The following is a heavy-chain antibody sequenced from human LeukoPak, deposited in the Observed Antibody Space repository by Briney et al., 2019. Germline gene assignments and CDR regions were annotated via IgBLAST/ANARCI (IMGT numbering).Heavy chain of an antibody. J-gene: IGHJ4*02. D-gene: IGHD3-22*01. V-gene: IGHV1-69*05. CDR2: IIPIFGTA. Sequence: GASVKVSCKASGGTFSSYAISWARQAPGQGLEWMGRIIPIFGTANYAQKFQGRVTITTDESTSTAYMELSSLRSEDTAVYYCARDGPAYDSSGYYDYWGQGTLVTVSS. CDR3: ARDGPAYDSSGYYDY. CDR1: GGTFSSYA.